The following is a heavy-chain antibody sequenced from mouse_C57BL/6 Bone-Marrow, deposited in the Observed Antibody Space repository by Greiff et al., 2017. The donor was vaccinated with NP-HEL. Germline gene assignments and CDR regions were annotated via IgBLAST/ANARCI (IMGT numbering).Heavy chain of an antibody. D-gene: IGHD1-1*01. CDR3: ARDPITTVAFDY. Sequence: VQLQQSGPGLVKPSQTVFLTCTVTGISITTGNYRWSWIRQFPGNKLEWIGYIYYSGTITYNPSLTSRTTITRDTPKNQFFLEMNSLTAEDTATYYCARDPITTVAFDYWGQGTTLTVSS. CDR2: IYYSGTI. V-gene: IGHV3-5*01. J-gene: IGHJ2*01. CDR1: GISITTGNYR.